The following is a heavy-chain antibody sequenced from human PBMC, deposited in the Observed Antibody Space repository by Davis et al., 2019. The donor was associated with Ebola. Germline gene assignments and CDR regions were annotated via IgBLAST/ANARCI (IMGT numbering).Heavy chain of an antibody. CDR2: ISAYNGNT. V-gene: IGHV1-18*01. J-gene: IGHJ5*02. Sequence: AASVKVSCKASGYTFTSYGISWVRQAPGQGLEWMGWISAYNGNTNYAQKLQGRVTMTTDTSTSTAYMELRSLRSEDTAVYYWAADRGYSSSWTPGWFDPWGQGTLVTVSS. D-gene: IGHD6-13*01. CDR3: AADRGYSSSWTPGWFDP. CDR1: GYTFTSYG.